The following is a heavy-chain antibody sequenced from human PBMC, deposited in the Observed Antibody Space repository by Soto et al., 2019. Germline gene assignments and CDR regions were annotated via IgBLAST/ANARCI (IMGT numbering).Heavy chain of an antibody. CDR1: GYTFTSYG. V-gene: IGHV1-18*01. J-gene: IGHJ3*02. CDR2: ISAYNGNT. D-gene: IGHD3-22*01. CDR3: ARGELSGYPLRGDAFDI. Sequence: ASVKVSSEASGYTFTSYGISWLRQAPGQGLEWMGWISAYNGNTKYAQKLQGRVTMTTDTSTSTAYMELRSLRSDDTAVYYCARGELSGYPLRGDAFDIWGQGTMVTVSS.